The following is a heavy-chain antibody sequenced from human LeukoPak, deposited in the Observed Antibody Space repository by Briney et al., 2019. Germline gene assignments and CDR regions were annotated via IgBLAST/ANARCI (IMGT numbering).Heavy chain of an antibody. J-gene: IGHJ5*02. V-gene: IGHV1-24*01. CDR2: FDPEDGET. CDR1: GYTLTELS. Sequence: ASVKVSCKVSGYTLTELSMHWVRQAPGKGLEWMGGFDPEDGETIYAQKFQGRVTMTEDTSTDTAYMELSSLRSEDTAVYYCATAYCSGGSCYSGVNWFDPWGQGTLVTVSS. CDR3: ATAYCSGGSCYSGVNWFDP. D-gene: IGHD2-15*01.